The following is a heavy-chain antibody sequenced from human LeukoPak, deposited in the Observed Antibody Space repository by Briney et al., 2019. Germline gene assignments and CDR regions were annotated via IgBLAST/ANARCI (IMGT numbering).Heavy chain of an antibody. V-gene: IGHV3-30*18. CDR3: AKDNGSGSYANWFDP. Sequence: PGGSLRLSCAASGFTFSSYGMHWVRQAPGKGLEWVAVISYDGSNKYYADSVKGRFTISRDNSKNTLYLQMNSLRAEDTAVYYCAKDNGSGSYANWFDPWGQGTLVTVSS. CDR1: GFTFSSYG. CDR2: ISYDGSNK. D-gene: IGHD3-10*01. J-gene: IGHJ5*02.